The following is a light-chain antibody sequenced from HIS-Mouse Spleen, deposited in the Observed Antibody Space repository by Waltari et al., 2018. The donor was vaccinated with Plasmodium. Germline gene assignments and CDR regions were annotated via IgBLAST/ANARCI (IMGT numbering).Light chain of an antibody. J-gene: IGKJ2*01. CDR3: QQYNSYSMYT. Sequence: DIQMTQSPSTLSASVGDRVPITCRASQSISSWLAWYQQKPGKAPKLLIYKASSLESGVPSRFSGSGSGTEFTLTISSLQPDDFATYYCQQYNSYSMYTFGQGTKLKIK. V-gene: IGKV1-5*03. CDR1: QSISSW. CDR2: KAS.